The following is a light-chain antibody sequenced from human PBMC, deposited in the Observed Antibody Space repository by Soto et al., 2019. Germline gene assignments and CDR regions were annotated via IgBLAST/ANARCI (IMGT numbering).Light chain of an antibody. CDR2: GAS. CDR1: EDISSW. Sequence: DIPMTQSPSSVSASVGDRVTITCRASEDISSWLAWYQQKPGAAPKLLIYGASNLQSGVPSRFSGSGAGTEFTLTISSLQPEDFATYYCQQANDFPHAFGGGTKVEIK. CDR3: QQANDFPHA. J-gene: IGKJ4*01. V-gene: IGKV1-12*01.